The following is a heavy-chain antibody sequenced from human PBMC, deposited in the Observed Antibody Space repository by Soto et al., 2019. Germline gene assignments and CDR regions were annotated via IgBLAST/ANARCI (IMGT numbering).Heavy chain of an antibody. CDR2: IWYDGSNK. D-gene: IGHD2-2*01. Sequence: QVQLVESGGGVVQPGRYLSLSCAASGFTFSSYGMHWVRQAPGKGLEWVAVIWYDGSNKYYADSVKGRFTISRDNSKNTLYLQMNSLRAEDTAVYYCARDRGCISTSCYRYYYGMDVWGQGTTVTVSS. J-gene: IGHJ6*02. V-gene: IGHV3-33*01. CDR1: GFTFSSYG. CDR3: ARDRGCISTSCYRYYYGMDV.